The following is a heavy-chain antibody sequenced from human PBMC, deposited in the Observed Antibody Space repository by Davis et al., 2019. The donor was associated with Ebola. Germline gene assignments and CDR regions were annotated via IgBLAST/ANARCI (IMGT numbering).Heavy chain of an antibody. CDR1: GYTFTGYY. CDR2: INPNSGGI. D-gene: IGHD2-2*01. CDR3: ARGVYQLNH. Sequence: ASVKVSCRASGYTFTGYYMHWVRQAPGQGLEWMGWINPNSGGINYAQKFQGWVTMTRDTSISTAYMELSRLGTDDTAVYYCARGVYQLNHWGQGTLVTVSS. V-gene: IGHV1-2*04. J-gene: IGHJ5*02.